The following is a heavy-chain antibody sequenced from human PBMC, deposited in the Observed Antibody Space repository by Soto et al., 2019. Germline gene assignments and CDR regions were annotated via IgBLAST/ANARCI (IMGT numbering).Heavy chain of an antibody. V-gene: IGHV3-30*18. CDR3: SKAMIGSYDSDAFDV. CDR2: ISYDESTT. J-gene: IGHJ3*01. D-gene: IGHD3-22*01. CDR1: GFSFSRYG. Sequence: PGVSLRLSCAASGFSFSRYGIHWVRQAPGKGLEWVAVISYDESTTFYADSVKGRFTISRDNSKNTLFLQMNSLRPEDTAVYYCSKAMIGSYDSDAFDVWGQGTMVTVSS.